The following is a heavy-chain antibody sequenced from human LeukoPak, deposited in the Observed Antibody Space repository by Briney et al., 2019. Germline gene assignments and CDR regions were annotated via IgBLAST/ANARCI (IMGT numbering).Heavy chain of an antibody. D-gene: IGHD5-18*01. CDR3: TTDESYSYDLENFDY. CDR2: IKSKTDGGTT. V-gene: IGHV3-15*01. CDR1: GGSISSYY. J-gene: IGHJ4*02. Sequence: ETLSLTCTVSGGSISSYYWSWVRQAPGKGLEWVGRIKSKTDGGTTDYAAPVKGRFTISRDDSKNTLYLQMNSLKTEDTAVYYCTTDESYSYDLENFDYWGQGTLVTVSS.